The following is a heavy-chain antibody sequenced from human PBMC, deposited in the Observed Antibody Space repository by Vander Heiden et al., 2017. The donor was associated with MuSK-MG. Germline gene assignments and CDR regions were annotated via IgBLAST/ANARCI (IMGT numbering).Heavy chain of an antibody. CDR1: GGSISSSSYY. V-gene: IGHV4-39*01. D-gene: IGHD6-13*01. Sequence: QLQLQESGPGLVKPSETLSLPCPVSGGSISSSSYYWGWIRQPPGQGLEWIGSIYYSGSTYYNPSLKSRVTISVDTSKNQFSLKLSSVTAADTAVYYCARHTAQDGNSIHIAAAGTLNPRRGGLFDYWGQGTLVTVSS. CDR2: IYYSGST. CDR3: ARHTAQDGNSIHIAAAGTLNPRRGGLFDY. J-gene: IGHJ4*02.